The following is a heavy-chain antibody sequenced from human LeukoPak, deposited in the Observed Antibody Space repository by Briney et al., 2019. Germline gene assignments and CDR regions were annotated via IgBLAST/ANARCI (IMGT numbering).Heavy chain of an antibody. J-gene: IGHJ4*02. CDR2: ISSSKSYI. D-gene: IGHD3-22*01. CDR3: AKSDAYDTTYYFDF. V-gene: IGHV3-21*04. Sequence: GGSLRLSCAASGFSFSSYSMNWVRQAPGKGLEWVSSISSSKSYIFYADSVKGRFTISRDNSKSTLYLQMKSLRAEDTAVYFCAKSDAYDTTYYFDFWGQGTLVTVSS. CDR1: GFSFSSYS.